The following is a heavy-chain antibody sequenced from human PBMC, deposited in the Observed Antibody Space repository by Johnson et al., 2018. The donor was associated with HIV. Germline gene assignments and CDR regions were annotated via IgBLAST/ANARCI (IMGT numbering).Heavy chain of an antibody. V-gene: IGHV3-30*02. D-gene: IGHD5-12*01. Sequence: VPLVESGGGVVQPGGSLRLSCAASGFTFSSYGMHWVRQAPGKGLEWVAFIRYDGSNKYYADSVKGRFTISRDNSKNTLYLQMNSLRAEDTAVYYCAKVGKWLRNDAFDIWGQGTMVTVSS. CDR1: GFTFSSYG. J-gene: IGHJ3*02. CDR3: AKVGKWLRNDAFDI. CDR2: IRYDGSNK.